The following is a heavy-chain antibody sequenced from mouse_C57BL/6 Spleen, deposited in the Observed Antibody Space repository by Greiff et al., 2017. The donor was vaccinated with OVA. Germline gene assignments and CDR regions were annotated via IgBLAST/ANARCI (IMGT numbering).Heavy chain of an antibody. D-gene: IGHD2-5*01. Sequence: EVQLQQSGPELVKPGASVKISCKASGYTFTDYYMNWVKQSHGKSLEWIGDINPNNGGTSYNQKFKGKATLTVDKPSSTAYMELRSLTSEDSAVYYCEGYSNWDAMDYWGQGTSVTVSS. CDR2: INPNNGGT. CDR1: GYTFTDYY. CDR3: EGYSNWDAMDY. V-gene: IGHV1-26*01. J-gene: IGHJ4*01.